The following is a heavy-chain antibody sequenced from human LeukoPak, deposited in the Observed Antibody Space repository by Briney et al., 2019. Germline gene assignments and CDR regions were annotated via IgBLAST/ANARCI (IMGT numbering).Heavy chain of an antibody. CDR2: IYHSGST. D-gene: IGHD4-23*01. CDR3: VRVDNGGDYFDY. Sequence: PSEPLSLTCTLSGYSISSGYYLGWIRQPPGKGLEWIGSIYHSGSTYYNPSLKSRLTISADPSKDQFSLMLSSVTAADTAVYYCVRVDNGGDYFDYWGQGTLVTVSS. V-gene: IGHV4-38-2*02. CDR1: GYSISSGYY. J-gene: IGHJ4*02.